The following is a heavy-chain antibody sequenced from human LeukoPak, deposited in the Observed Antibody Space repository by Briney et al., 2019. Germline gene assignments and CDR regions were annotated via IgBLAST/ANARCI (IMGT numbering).Heavy chain of an antibody. J-gene: IGHJ6*03. CDR1: GFTFSSYA. V-gene: IGHV3-23*01. CDR3: AKGYYDFWSGSLFYYYMDA. D-gene: IGHD3-3*01. CDR2: ISGSGGST. Sequence: PGGSLRLSCAASGFTFSSYAMSWVRQAPGKGLEWVSAISGSGGSTYYADSVKGRFTISRDNSKNTLYLQMNSLRAEDTAVYYCAKGYYDFWSGSLFYYYMDAWGKGTTVTVSS.